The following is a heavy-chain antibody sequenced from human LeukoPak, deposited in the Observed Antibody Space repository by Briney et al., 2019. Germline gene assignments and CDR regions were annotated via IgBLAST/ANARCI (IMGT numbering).Heavy chain of an antibody. V-gene: IGHV1-8*01. D-gene: IGHD3-10*01. CDR1: GYTFTSYD. CDR3: ARGPLWFWELLRVHYYYYYYMDV. J-gene: IGHJ6*03. CDR2: MNPNSGNT. Sequence: ASVKVSCKASGYTFTSYDINWVRQATGQGLEWMGWMNPNSGNTGYAQKFQGRVTMTRNTSISTAYMELSSLRSEDTAVYYCARGPLWFWELLRVHYYYYYYMDVWGKGTTVTVSS.